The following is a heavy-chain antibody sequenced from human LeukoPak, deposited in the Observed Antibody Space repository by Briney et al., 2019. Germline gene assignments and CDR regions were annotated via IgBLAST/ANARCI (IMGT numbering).Heavy chain of an antibody. CDR2: ISWNSDSI. Sequence: GGSLRLSCAASGFTFDDYAMHWVRQAPGKGLEWVSGISWNSDSIGYADSVKGRFTISGDNAKNSLYLQMNSLRAEDTAVYYCARSPTEGDWFDPWGQGTLVTVSS. V-gene: IGHV3-9*01. CDR3: ARSPTEGDWFDP. CDR1: GFTFDDYA. D-gene: IGHD4-11*01. J-gene: IGHJ5*02.